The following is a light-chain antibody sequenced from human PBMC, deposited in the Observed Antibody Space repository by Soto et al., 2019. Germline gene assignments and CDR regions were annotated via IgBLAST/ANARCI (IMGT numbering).Light chain of an antibody. Sequence: DIQMTQSPSSVSASVGDRVIITCRASQDISRWLACYPQKPGRAPQLLIYATSNLQSGVPSRFSGSGSGTEFTLTISNLRPDDFATSYCRQANTFPHTLGEGTRVEI. J-gene: IGKJ1*01. V-gene: IGKV1-12*01. CDR2: ATS. CDR3: RQANTFPHT. CDR1: QDISRW.